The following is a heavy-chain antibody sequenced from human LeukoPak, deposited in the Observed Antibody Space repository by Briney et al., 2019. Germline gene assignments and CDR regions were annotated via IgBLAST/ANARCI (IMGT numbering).Heavy chain of an antibody. CDR3: ARAPPYYYDSSGYYLVDY. Sequence: GGSLRLSCAASGFTVSSNYMSWVRQAPGKGLEWVSVVYSGGSTYYADSVKGRFTISRDNSKNTLYLQMNSLRAEDTAVYYCARAPPYYYDSSGYYLVDYWGQGTLVTVSS. J-gene: IGHJ4*02. CDR1: GFTVSSNY. D-gene: IGHD3-22*01. CDR2: VYSGGST. V-gene: IGHV3-66*01.